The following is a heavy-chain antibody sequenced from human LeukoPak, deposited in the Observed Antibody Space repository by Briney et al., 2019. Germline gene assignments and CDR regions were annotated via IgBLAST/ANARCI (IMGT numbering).Heavy chain of an antibody. D-gene: IGHD3-10*01. V-gene: IGHV1-2*02. CDR2: INPNSGGT. CDR3: ARDFRLLWFGELPNGFDY. Sequence: ASVKVSCKASGYTFTGYYMHWVRQAPGQGLEWMGWINPNSGGTNYAQKFQGRVTMTRDTSISTAYMELSRLRSDDTAVYYCARDFRLLWFGELPNGFDYWGQGTLVTVSS. J-gene: IGHJ4*02. CDR1: GYTFTGYY.